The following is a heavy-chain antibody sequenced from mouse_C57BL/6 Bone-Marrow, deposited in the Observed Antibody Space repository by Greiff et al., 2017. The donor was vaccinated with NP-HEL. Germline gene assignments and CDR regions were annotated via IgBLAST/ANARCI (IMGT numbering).Heavy chain of an antibody. CDR2: INPYNGGT. J-gene: IGHJ3*01. Sequence: VQLKQSGPVLVKPGASVKMSCKASGYTFTDYYMNWVKQSHGKSLEWIGVINPYNGGTSYNQKFKGKATLTVDKSSSTAYMELNSLTSEDAAVYYCNYGSSYGFAYWGQGTLVTVSA. CDR3: NYGSSYGFAY. D-gene: IGHD1-1*01. V-gene: IGHV1-19*01. CDR1: GYTFTDYY.